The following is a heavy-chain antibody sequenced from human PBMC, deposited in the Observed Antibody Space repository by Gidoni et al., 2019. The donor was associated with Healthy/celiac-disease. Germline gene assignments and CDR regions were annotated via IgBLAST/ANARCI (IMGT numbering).Heavy chain of an antibody. CDR3: AREPEQARAQWLVLPLGYYYGMDV. V-gene: IGHV3-21*01. CDR2: ISSSSSYI. CDR1: GFTFSSYS. D-gene: IGHD6-19*01. Sequence: EVQLVESGGGLVKPGGSLRLSCAASGFTFSSYSLNWVRQAPGKGLEWVSSISSSSSYIYYADSVKGRFTISRDNAKNSLYLQMNSLRAEDTAVYYCAREPEQARAQWLVLPLGYYYGMDVWGQGTTVTVSS. J-gene: IGHJ6*02.